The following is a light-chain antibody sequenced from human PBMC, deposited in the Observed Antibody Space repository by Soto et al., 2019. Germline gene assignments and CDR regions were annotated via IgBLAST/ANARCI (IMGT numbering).Light chain of an antibody. J-gene: IGKJ4*01. CDR1: QSVSSS. CDR2: DAS. Sequence: EIVLTQSPATLSLSPGERATLSCRASQSVSSSLAWYQQKPGQAPRLLIYDASNRATGIPARFSGSGSGTDFTLTISSLEPEDFAVYYCLQRSNWLTFGGGTKVEI. CDR3: LQRSNWLT. V-gene: IGKV3-11*01.